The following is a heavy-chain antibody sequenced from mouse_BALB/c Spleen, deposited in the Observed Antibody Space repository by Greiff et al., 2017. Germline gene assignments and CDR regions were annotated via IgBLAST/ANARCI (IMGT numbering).Heavy chain of an antibody. CDR2: ISSGGST. J-gene: IGHJ2*01. CDR3: ARGGNYYGSSWTYYFDY. CDR1: GFTFSSYA. V-gene: IGHV5-6-5*01. Sequence: LVESGGGLVKPGGSLKLSCAASGFTFSSYAMSWVRQTPEKRLEWVASISSGGSTYYPDSVKGRFTISRDNARNILYLQMSSLRSEDTAMYYCARGGNYYGSSWTYYFDYWGQGTTLTVSS. D-gene: IGHD1-1*01.